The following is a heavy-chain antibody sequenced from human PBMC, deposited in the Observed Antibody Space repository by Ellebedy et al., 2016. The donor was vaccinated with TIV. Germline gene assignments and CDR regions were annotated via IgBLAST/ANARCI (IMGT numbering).Heavy chain of an antibody. CDR2: ISGSGDST. CDR1: GFTFRTYA. Sequence: GESLKISCAASGFTFRTYAMSWVRQTPGKGLEWVSAISGSGDSTYYADSVKGRFTISRDNSKNTLYLQMNSLRAEDTAVFYCAKDWGSETLYYFDYWGQGILVAVSS. V-gene: IGHV3-23*01. CDR3: AKDWGSETLYYFDY. D-gene: IGHD3-16*01. J-gene: IGHJ4*02.